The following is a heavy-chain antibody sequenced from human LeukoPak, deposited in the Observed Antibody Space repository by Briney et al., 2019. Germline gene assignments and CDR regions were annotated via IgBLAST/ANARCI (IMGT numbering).Heavy chain of an antibody. V-gene: IGHV3-21*01. CDR3: ARDNWYKFDY. CDR2: ISSSSDYV. Sequence: GGSLRLSCAASGFTFSTYSMNWVRQAPGKGLEWVSSISSSSDYVYYADSVKGRFTISRDIAKNSLYPQMNSLRAEDTAVYHCARDNWYKFDYWGQGTLVTVSS. CDR1: GFTFSTYS. D-gene: IGHD1/OR15-1a*01. J-gene: IGHJ4*02.